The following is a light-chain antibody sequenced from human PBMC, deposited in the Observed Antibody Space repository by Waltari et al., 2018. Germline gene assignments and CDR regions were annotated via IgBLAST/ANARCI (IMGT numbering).Light chain of an antibody. Sequence: EIVLTHSQATLSLSPGERSTHSCRASQSVSSYLAWYQQKSGQAPRLLIYDASNRATSSPARFSGSGTGTDCTLTISSLEPEDFAVYYCQQRSNWPLTFGGGTKVEIK. CDR3: QQRSNWPLT. J-gene: IGKJ4*01. CDR1: QSVSSY. V-gene: IGKV3-11*01. CDR2: DAS.